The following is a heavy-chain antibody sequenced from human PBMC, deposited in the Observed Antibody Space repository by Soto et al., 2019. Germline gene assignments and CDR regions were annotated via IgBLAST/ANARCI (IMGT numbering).Heavy chain of an antibody. D-gene: IGHD3-10*01. CDR2: IIPIFGTA. V-gene: IGHV1-69*01. Sequence: QVQLVQSGAEVKKPGSSVKVSCKASGGTFSSYAISWVRQAPGQGLEWMGGIIPIFGTANYAQKFQGRVTSPADEHTSTAYMERSSLGSEGPAVYCCASYGSGSYYKWGVGWGMDFWGQGTTVTVSS. CDR1: GGTFSSYA. CDR3: ASYGSGSYYKWGVGWGMDF. J-gene: IGHJ6*02.